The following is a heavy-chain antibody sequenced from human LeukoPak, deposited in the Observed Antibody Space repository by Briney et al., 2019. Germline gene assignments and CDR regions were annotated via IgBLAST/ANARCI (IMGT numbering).Heavy chain of an antibody. CDR2: IYYRGCT. J-gene: IGHJ5*01. CDR1: GGFLISGDYY. CDR3: ARVGCGGDLIVGCLFDS. V-gene: IGHV4-30-4*01. D-gene: IGHD2-21*02. Sequence: TLPLTCTVSGGFLISGDYYGSWIRHPPEEALEGIGYIYYRGCTYYNRSLKRRVPISQDPSKNQFSLELNSATAADTAGYYRARVGCGGDLIVGCLFDSWGQGTLATVSS.